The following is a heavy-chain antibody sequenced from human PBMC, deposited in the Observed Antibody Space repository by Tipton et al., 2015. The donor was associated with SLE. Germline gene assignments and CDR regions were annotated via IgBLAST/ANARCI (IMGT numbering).Heavy chain of an antibody. J-gene: IGHJ4*02. V-gene: IGHV4-39*07. CDR3: ARAIGANYFHF. CDR1: GDSISNNNYY. Sequence: TLSLTCTISGDSISNNNYYWGWIRQPPGKGLEWIGNINYSGTTYFNPSLRSRVTISVATSKIQFSLRLSSVTAADTAVYYCARAIGANYFHFWGQGTPVTVSS. D-gene: IGHD3-16*01. CDR2: INYSGTT.